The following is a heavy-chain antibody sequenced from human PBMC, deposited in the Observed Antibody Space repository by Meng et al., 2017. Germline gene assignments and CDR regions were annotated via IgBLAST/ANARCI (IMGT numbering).Heavy chain of an antibody. V-gene: IGHV3-53*02. J-gene: IGHJ4*02. CDR1: GFTVSSKY. Sequence: VQLGGTVGGLILPGGSLRLSCSASGFTVSSKYMSWVRQGPGKGLEWVSVIYSGGSTYYADSVKGRFTISRDNSKNTLYLQMNSLRAEDTAVYYCARDYGDHLGFDYWGQGTLVTVSS. D-gene: IGHD4-17*01. CDR3: ARDYGDHLGFDY. CDR2: IYSGGST.